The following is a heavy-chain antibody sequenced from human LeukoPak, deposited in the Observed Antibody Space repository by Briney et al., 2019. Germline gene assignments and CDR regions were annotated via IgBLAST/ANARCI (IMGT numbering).Heavy chain of an antibody. V-gene: IGHV1-69*13. CDR1: GGTFSSYA. CDR3: ARDGEGVSGYSGGWPDY. Sequence: GASVKVSCKASGGTFSSYAISWVRQAPGQGLEWMGGIIPIFGTANYAQKFQGRVTITADESTSTAYMELSSLRSEDTAVYYCARDGEGVSGYSGGWPDYWGQGTLVTVSS. CDR2: IIPIFGTA. J-gene: IGHJ4*02. D-gene: IGHD6-19*01.